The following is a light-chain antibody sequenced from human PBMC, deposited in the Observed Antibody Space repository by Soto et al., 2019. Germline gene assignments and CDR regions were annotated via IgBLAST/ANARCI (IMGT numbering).Light chain of an antibody. CDR3: QQGASFPRT. J-gene: IGKJ4*01. CDR2: AAS. Sequence: DIQMTQSPSSVSASVGDTVTITCRASQAVSTWLAWYQQKPGGAPKLLIYAASTLHSGVPSRFSGSGSGTDFTLTIRSLQPEDFATYYCQQGASFPRTFGGGTKVEI. V-gene: IGKV1-12*01. CDR1: QAVSTW.